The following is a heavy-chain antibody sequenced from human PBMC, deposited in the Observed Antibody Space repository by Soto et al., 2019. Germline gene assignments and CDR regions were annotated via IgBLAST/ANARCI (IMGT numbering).Heavy chain of an antibody. CDR3: GRAVYYYDSSGYYYDY. J-gene: IGHJ4*02. CDR1: GFTVSSNY. V-gene: IGHV3-66*01. CDR2: IYSGGST. D-gene: IGHD3-22*01. Sequence: GGSLRLSCAASGFTVSSNYMSWVRQAPGKGLEWVSVIYSGGSTYYADSVKGRFTISRDNSKNTLYLQMNSLRAEDTAVYYCGRAVYYYDSSGYYYDYWGQGTLVTVSS.